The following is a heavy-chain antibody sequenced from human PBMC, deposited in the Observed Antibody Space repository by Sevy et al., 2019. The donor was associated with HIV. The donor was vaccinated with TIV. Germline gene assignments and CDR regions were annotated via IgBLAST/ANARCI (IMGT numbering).Heavy chain of an antibody. CDR1: GFTFSSHW. CDR2: ISSGGGTT. V-gene: IGHV3-74*01. J-gene: IGHJ4*02. CDR3: VREFRATDY. Sequence: GGSLRLSCAASGFTFSSHWMHWVRQGAGKGLVSVARISSGGGTTDYAASVKGRFTIPRDNAENTLYLQMHSLRAEDTGLYYCVREFRATDYWGQGTLVTVSS.